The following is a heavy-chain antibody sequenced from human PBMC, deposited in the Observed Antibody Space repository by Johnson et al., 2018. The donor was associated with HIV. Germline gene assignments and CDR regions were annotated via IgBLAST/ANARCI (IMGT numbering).Heavy chain of an antibody. CDR3: ARVQLKLGNLLWFGELNTPRAFDI. Sequence: QEKLVESGGGVVQPGRSLRLSCAASGFTFSSYAMHWVRQAPGKGLEWVAVISYDGSNKYYADSVKGRFTISRDNSKNTLYLQMKSLRAEDTAVYYCARVQLKLGNLLWFGELNTPRAFDIWGQGTMVTVSS. J-gene: IGHJ3*02. CDR1: GFTFSSYA. D-gene: IGHD3-10*01. V-gene: IGHV3-30-3*01. CDR2: ISYDGSNK.